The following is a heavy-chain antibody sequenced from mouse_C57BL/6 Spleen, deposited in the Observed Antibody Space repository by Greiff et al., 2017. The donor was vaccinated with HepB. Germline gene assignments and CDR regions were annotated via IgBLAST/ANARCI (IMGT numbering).Heavy chain of an antibody. CDR2: IYPGDGDT. J-gene: IGHJ4*01. Sequence: QVQLQQSGPELVKPGASVKISCKASGYAFSSSWMNWVKQRPGKGLEWIGRIYPGDGDTNYNGKFKGKATLTADKSSSTAYMQLSSLTSEDSAVYFCVPDYYGSSYAMDYWGQGTSVTVSS. CDR1: GYAFSSSW. V-gene: IGHV1-82*01. CDR3: VPDYYGSSYAMDY. D-gene: IGHD1-1*01.